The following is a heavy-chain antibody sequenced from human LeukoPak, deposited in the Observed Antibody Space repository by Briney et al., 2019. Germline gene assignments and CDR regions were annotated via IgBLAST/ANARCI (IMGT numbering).Heavy chain of an antibody. CDR1: GYTFTDHY. J-gene: IGHJ4*02. Sequence: ASVKVSCQASGYTFTDHYMHWVRQVPEQGLDWTGWIMPKSGATHYARNFQGRVTMSTDTSITTVYMELSSLASDDTAIYFCARDHNLGPDYWGQGTLVTVSS. V-gene: IGHV1-2*02. D-gene: IGHD1-1*01. CDR2: IMPKSGAT. CDR3: ARDHNLGPDY.